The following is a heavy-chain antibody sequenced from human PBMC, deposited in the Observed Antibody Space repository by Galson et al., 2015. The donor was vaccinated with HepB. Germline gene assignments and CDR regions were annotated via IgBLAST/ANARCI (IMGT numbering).Heavy chain of an antibody. J-gene: IGHJ3*02. D-gene: IGHD3-3*01. V-gene: IGHV3-30-3*01. Sequence: SLRLSCAASGFTFSSYAMHWVRQAPGKGLEWVAVISYDGSNKYYADSVKGRFTISRDNSKNTLYLQMNSLRAEDTAVYYCAGDYDFWSGYYQNAFDIWGQGTMVTVSS. CDR1: GFTFSSYA. CDR2: ISYDGSNK. CDR3: AGDYDFWSGYYQNAFDI.